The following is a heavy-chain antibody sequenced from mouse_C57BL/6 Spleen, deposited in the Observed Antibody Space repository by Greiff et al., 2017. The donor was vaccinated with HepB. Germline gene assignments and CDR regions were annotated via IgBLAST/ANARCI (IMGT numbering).Heavy chain of an antibody. CDR1: GYTFTGYW. CDR3: ARGAITTVEDDY. CDR2: ILPGSGST. D-gene: IGHD1-1*01. J-gene: IGHJ2*01. Sequence: VKLMESGAELMKPGASVKLSCKATGYTFTGYWIEWVKQRPGHGLEWIGEILPGSGSTNYNEKFKGKATFTADTYSNTAYMQLSSLTTEDSAIYYCARGAITTVEDDYWGQGTTLTVSS. V-gene: IGHV1-9*01.